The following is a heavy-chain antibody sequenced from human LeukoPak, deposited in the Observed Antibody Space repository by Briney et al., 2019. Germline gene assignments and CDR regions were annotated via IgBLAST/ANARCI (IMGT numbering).Heavy chain of an antibody. J-gene: IGHJ4*02. V-gene: IGHV3-21*01. CDR3: ARDFYSSGCKGD. CDR2: ISSSSSYI. CDR1: GFTFSSYS. D-gene: IGHD6-19*01. Sequence: GGSLRLSCAASGFTFSSYSMNWVRQAPGKGLEWVSSISSSSSYIYYADSVKGRFTISRDNAKNSLYLQMNSLRAEDTAAYYCARDFYSSGCKGDWGQGTLVTVSS.